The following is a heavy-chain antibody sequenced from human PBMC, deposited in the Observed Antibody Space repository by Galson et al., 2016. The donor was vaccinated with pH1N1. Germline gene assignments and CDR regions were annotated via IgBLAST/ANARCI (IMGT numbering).Heavy chain of an antibody. CDR1: GYPFTRYY. Sequence: SVKVSCKASGYPFTRYYFHWVRQAPGQGLEWIGVIDPSNGGTTYAQKFQARVTMTRDTSTSTVYMDSSSLKAEDTAVYYCTRDLGRLRDYWGQGTLVTVSS. CDR2: IDPSNGGT. V-gene: IGHV1-46*01. J-gene: IGHJ4*02. D-gene: IGHD1-26*01. CDR3: TRDLGRLRDY.